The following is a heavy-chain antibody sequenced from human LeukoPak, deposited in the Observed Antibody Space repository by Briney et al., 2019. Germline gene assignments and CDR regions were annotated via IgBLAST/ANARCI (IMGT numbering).Heavy chain of an antibody. CDR1: GYTFTGYY. Sequence: ASVKVSCKASGYTFTGYYMHWVRQAPGQGLEWMGWISPNSGGTNYAQKFQGRVTMTRDTSISTAYMELSRLRSDDTAVYYCARATVTTKGFDYWGQGTLVTVSS. V-gene: IGHV1-2*02. D-gene: IGHD4-17*01. CDR3: ARATVTTKGFDY. J-gene: IGHJ4*02. CDR2: ISPNSGGT.